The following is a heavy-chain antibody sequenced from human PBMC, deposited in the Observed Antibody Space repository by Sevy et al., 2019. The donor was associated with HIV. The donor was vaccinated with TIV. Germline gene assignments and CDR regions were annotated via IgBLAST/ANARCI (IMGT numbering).Heavy chain of an antibody. V-gene: IGHV6-1*01. CDR3: ARATLRFFRNSFYYYYGMDV. J-gene: IGHJ6*02. Sequence: SQTLSLTCAISGDSVSSNSAAWNWIRQSPSRGLEWLGRTYYRSKWYNDYAVSVKSRITINPDTSKNQFSLQLNSGTPEDTAVYYCARATLRFFRNSFYYYYGMDVWGQGTTVTVSS. CDR2: TYYRSKWYN. D-gene: IGHD3-3*01. CDR1: GDSVSSNSAA.